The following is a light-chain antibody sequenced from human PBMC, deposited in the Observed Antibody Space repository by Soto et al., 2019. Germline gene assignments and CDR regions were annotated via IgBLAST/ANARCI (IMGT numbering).Light chain of an antibody. J-gene: IGLJ2*01. CDR2: RHN. Sequence: QSVLTQPLSASETPGQRVTISCSGSSSNIGSNYVYWYQQHPGTAPKLLIYRHNQRPSGVSNRFSGSKSGNTASLTISGLQAEDEADYYCSSYTSSSTPYVVFGGGTKLTVL. CDR1: SSNIGSNY. V-gene: IGLV1-47*01. CDR3: SSYTSSSTPYVV.